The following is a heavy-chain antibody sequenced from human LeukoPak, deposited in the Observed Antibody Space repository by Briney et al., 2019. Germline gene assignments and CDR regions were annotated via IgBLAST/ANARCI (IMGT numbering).Heavy chain of an antibody. D-gene: IGHD1-26*01. J-gene: IGHJ6*02. Sequence: PSETLSLTCTVSGGSISSYYWSWIRQPPGKGLEWIGYIYYSGSTNYNPSLKSRVTISVDTSKNQFSLKVSSVTAADTAVYYCARGGTVRNGMDVWGQGTTVTVSS. CDR1: GGSISSYY. CDR2: IYYSGST. V-gene: IGHV4-59*01. CDR3: ARGGTVRNGMDV.